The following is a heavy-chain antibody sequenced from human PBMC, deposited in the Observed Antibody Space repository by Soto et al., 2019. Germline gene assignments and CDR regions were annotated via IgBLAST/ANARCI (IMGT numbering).Heavy chain of an antibody. CDR1: GGSISSGGYY. CDR2: IYYSGST. V-gene: IGHV4-31*03. Sequence: PSETLSLTCTVSGGSISSGGYYWSWIRQHPGKGLEWIGYIYYSGSTYYNPSLKSRVTISVDTSKNQFSLKLSSVTAADTAVYYCARMGGREVLGFDYWGQGTLVTVSS. CDR3: ARMGGREVLGFDY. D-gene: IGHD2-15*01. J-gene: IGHJ4*02.